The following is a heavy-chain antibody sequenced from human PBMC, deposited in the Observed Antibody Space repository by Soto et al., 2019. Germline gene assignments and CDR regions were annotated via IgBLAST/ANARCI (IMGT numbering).Heavy chain of an antibody. CDR3: AREEAGGPYYFDY. Sequence: SETLSLTCTVSGGSISSGDYYWSWIRQPPGKGLEWIGYIYYSGSTYYNPSLKSRVTISVDTSKNQFSLKLSSVAAADTAVYYCAREEAGGPYYFDYWGQGTLVTVSS. V-gene: IGHV4-30-4*01. J-gene: IGHJ4*02. D-gene: IGHD1-26*01. CDR1: GGSISSGDYY. CDR2: IYYSGST.